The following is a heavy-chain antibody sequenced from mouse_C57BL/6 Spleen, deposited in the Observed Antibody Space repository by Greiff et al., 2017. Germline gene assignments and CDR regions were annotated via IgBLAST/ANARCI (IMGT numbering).Heavy chain of an antibody. V-gene: IGHV3-6*01. J-gene: IGHJ2*01. Sequence: DVQLQESGPGLVKPSQSLSLTCSVTGYSITSGYYWNWIRQFPGNKLEWMGYISYDGSNNYNPSLKNRISITRDTSKNQFFLKLNSVTTADTATYYCARRFITTVEDYFDYWGQGTTLTVSS. CDR3: ARRFITTVEDYFDY. CDR2: ISYDGSN. D-gene: IGHD1-1*01. CDR1: GYSITSGYY.